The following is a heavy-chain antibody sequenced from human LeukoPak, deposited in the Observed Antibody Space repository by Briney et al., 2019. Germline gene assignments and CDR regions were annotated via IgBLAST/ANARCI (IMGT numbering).Heavy chain of an antibody. CDR3: ARHQGGSSWGFDP. V-gene: IGHV4-59*08. Sequence: SSETLSLTCTVSRGSFSSYYWSWIRQPPGKGLEWIGYIYYSGTTKYNPSLKSRVTISVDTSKNQFSLKLSSVTAADTAVYYCARHQGGSSWGFDPWGQGILVTVSS. J-gene: IGHJ5*02. D-gene: IGHD3-10*01. CDR2: IYYSGTT. CDR1: RGSFSSYY.